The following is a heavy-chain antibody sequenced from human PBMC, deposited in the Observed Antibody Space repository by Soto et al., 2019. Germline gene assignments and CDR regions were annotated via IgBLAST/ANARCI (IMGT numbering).Heavy chain of an antibody. V-gene: IGHV3-23*01. CDR2: ISGSGGSI. J-gene: IGHJ4*02. D-gene: IGHD3-9*01. CDR3: AQDAHSILTGHHY. CDR1: GFTFSSYA. Sequence: EVQLLESGGGLVQPGGSLRLSCAASGFTFSSYAMSWVRQAPGKGLEWVSGISGSGGSIYHADSVKGRFPISRDNSKNTLYLQMNSLRAEDTAVYYCAQDAHSILTGHHYWGQGTLVTVSS.